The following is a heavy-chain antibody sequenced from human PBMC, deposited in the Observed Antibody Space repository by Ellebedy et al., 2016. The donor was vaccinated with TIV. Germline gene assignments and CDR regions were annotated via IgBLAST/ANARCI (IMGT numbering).Heavy chain of an antibody. CDR2: IRESGDET. CDR1: GFPFSSFV. J-gene: IGHJ4*02. D-gene: IGHD6-19*01. Sequence: GRSLRLSXAVAGFPFSSFVMSWVRQAPGTGLEWVSAIRESGDETYYTDSVKGRFTVSRDNFGQILYLQMNSLRADDSARSYCTKGGWLDDWGPGTLVTVSS. V-gene: IGHV3-23*01. CDR3: TKGGWLDD.